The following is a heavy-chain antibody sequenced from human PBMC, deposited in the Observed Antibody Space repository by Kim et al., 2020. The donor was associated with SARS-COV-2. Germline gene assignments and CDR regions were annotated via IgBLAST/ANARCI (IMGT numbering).Heavy chain of an antibody. J-gene: IGHJ4*02. Sequence: GGSLRLSCAASGFAFSTYAMQWVRQAPGKGLEYVSAISTTGGSTNYADSVKGRFTVSRDNSNNVLYLQMDTLRHEDMAVYYCAREVSSSDWYFFDYCGQG. V-gene: IGHV3-64*02. CDR3: AREVSSSDWYFFDY. CDR2: ISTTGGST. CDR1: GFAFSTYA. D-gene: IGHD6-19*01.